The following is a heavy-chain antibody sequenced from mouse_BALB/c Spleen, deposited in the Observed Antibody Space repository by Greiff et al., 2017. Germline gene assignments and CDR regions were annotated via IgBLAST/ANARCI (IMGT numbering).Heavy chain of an antibody. CDR2: ISSGGSYT. Sequence: EVKVVESGGGLVKPGGSLKLSCAASGFTFSSYTMSWVRQTPEKRLEWVATISSGGSYTYYPDSVKGRFTISRDNAKNTLYLQMSSLKSEDTAMYYCTRQGLLRYWGQGTLVTVSA. V-gene: IGHV5-6-4*01. CDR3: TRQGLLRY. CDR1: GFTFSSYT. J-gene: IGHJ3*01. D-gene: IGHD1-1*01.